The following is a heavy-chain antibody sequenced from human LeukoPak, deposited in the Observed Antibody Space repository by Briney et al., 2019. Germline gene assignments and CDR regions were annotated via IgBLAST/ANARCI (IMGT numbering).Heavy chain of an antibody. J-gene: IGHJ4*02. CDR3: ARESRRDGYNYVLY. CDR1: GGSISSGGYY. Sequence: SETLSRTCTVSGGSISSGGYYWSWIRQHPGKGLEWIGYIYYSGSTYYNPSLKSRVTISVDTSKNQFSLKLSSVTAADTAVYYCARESRRDGYNYVLYWGQGTLVTVSS. CDR2: IYYSGST. D-gene: IGHD5-24*01. V-gene: IGHV4-31*03.